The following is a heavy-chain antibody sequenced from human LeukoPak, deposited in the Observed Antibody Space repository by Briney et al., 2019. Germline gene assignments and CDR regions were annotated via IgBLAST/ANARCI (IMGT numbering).Heavy chain of an antibody. D-gene: IGHD3-9*01. V-gene: IGHV4-59*08. CDR3: YRHAPTPYFEICGPFDQ. CDR2: IYYSGTT. J-gene: IGHJ4*02. CDR1: GASISGYF. Sequence: SETLSLTCTVSGASISGYFWSWIRQPPGQGLEWIGYIYYSGTTNYNPSLKSRVTMSVDTSKNQFSLKLKSVTAADTAVYYCYRHAPTPYFEICGPFDQLGQGTLVTVSS.